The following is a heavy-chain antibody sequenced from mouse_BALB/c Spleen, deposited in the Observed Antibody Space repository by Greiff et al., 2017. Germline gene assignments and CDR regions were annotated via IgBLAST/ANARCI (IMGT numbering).Heavy chain of an antibody. V-gene: IGHV1S56*01. CDR1: GYTFTSYY. Sequence: VKLQESGPELVKPGASVRISCKASGYTFTSYYIHWVKQRPGQGLEWIGWIYPGNVNTKYNEKFKGKATLTADKSSSTAYMQLSSLTSEDSAVYFCARRGLGDFDYWGQGTTLTVSS. J-gene: IGHJ2*01. CDR2: IYPGNVNT. CDR3: ARRGLGDFDY.